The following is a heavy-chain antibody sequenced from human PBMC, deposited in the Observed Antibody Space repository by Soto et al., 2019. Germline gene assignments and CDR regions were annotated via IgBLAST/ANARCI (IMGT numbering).Heavy chain of an antibody. V-gene: IGHV5-51*01. Sequence: PGESLKISCKGSGYSFSNYWIAWVRQMPGKGLEWMGTISPGDSDTRYSPSFQGQVTISADNAKNTLSLQMNSLRAEDTAVYYCARDPTYRYYYYGMEVWGQGTTVTVSS. J-gene: IGHJ6*02. D-gene: IGHD2-15*01. CDR2: ISPGDSDT. CDR1: GYSFSNYW. CDR3: ARDPTYRYYYYGMEV.